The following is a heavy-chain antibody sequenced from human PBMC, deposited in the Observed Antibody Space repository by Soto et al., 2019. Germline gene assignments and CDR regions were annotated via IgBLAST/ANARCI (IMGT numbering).Heavy chain of an antibody. D-gene: IGHD2-8*01. CDR1: GYTFSRYG. J-gene: IGHJ6*01. CDR3: AKNGQPPYYYDGMDV. V-gene: IGHV1-18*01. CDR2: ISGYNGDT. Sequence: QGQLVQSGPEVKKPGASVKVSCKASGYTFSRYGISWVRQAPGQGLEWMGWISGYNGDTIYAQKVQGRVTMTIDTSTYTAYMELRSLTSDDTAIYYCAKNGQPPYYYDGMDVW.